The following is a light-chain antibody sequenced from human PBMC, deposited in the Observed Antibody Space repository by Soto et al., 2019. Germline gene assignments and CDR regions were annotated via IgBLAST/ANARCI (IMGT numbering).Light chain of an antibody. CDR2: SNN. CDR3: AAWDDSLNGLWV. V-gene: IGLV1-44*01. J-gene: IGLJ3*02. CDR1: RSNIGSAI. Sequence: QAVVTQPPSLSGTPGQTVTISCIGSRSNIGSAIVHWYQQLPGTAPKHLIYSNNQRPSGVPDRFSGSKSGTSASLAISGLQSEDEADYYCAAWDDSLNGLWVFGGGTKLTVL.